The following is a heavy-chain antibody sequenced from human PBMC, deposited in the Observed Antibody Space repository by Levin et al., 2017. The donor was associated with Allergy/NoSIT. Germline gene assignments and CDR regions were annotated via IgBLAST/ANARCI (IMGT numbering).Heavy chain of an antibody. Sequence: GGSLRLSCAASGFTFSSYSMNWVRQAPGKGLEWVSYISSTSSTIYYADSVKGRFTISRDNAKNSLYLQMNSLRDEDTAVYYCARDYGDYGGNYFDYWGQGTLVTVSS. CDR3: ARDYGDYGGNYFDY. CDR2: ISSTSSTI. J-gene: IGHJ4*02. D-gene: IGHD4-17*01. CDR1: GFTFSSYS. V-gene: IGHV3-48*02.